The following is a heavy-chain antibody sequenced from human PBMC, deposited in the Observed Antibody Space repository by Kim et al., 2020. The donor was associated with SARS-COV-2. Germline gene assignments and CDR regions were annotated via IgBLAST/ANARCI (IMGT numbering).Heavy chain of an antibody. V-gene: IGHV3-7*03. CDR2: IKRDGTEK. D-gene: IGHD1-20*01. J-gene: IGHJ4*02. CDR1: GFSFGSYW. Sequence: GGSLRLSCAASGFSFGSYWMSWVRQTPGKGLEWVANIKRDGTEKYYVDSLRGRFTISRDNAKNSLYLQMNSLRAEDTAVYYCARVWYGPIGDAYPLGEFDDWGQGTLVTVSS. CDR3: ARVWYGPIGDAYPLGEFDD.